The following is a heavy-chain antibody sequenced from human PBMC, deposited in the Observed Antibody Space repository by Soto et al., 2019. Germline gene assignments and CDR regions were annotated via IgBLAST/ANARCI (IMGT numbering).Heavy chain of an antibody. CDR2: IIPILGIA. Sequence: QVQLVQSGAEVKKPGSSVKVSCKASGGTFSSYTISWVRQAPGQGLEWMGRIIPILGIANYAQKFQGRVTITADKSTSTAYMELSSLRSEDTAVYYCARAIYIVAQFDYWGQGTLVTVSS. CDR1: GGTFSSYT. D-gene: IGHD5-12*01. J-gene: IGHJ4*02. CDR3: ARAIYIVAQFDY. V-gene: IGHV1-69*02.